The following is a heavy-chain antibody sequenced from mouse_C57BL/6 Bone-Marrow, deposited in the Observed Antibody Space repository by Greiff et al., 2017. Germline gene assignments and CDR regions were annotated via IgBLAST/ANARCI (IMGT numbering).Heavy chain of an antibody. Sequence: EVKLMESGAELVRPGASVKLSCTASGFNIKDDYMPWVKQRPEQGLAWIGWIDPENGDTEYASKFQGKATITADTSSNTAYLQLSSLTSEDTAVYYCTISNYDYFDYWGQGTTLTVSS. CDR1: GFNIKDDY. D-gene: IGHD2-5*01. CDR3: TISNYDYFDY. J-gene: IGHJ2*01. CDR2: IDPENGDT. V-gene: IGHV14-4*01.